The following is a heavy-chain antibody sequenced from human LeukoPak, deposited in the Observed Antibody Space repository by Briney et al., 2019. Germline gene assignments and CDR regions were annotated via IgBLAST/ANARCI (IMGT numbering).Heavy chain of an antibody. D-gene: IGHD3-10*01. V-gene: IGHV3-74*01. CDR3: ARDRESWFGELFHYFDY. CDR2: INSDGSST. CDR1: GFTFSSYW. J-gene: IGHJ4*02. Sequence: PGGSLRLSCAASGFTFSSYWMHWVRQAPGKGLVWVSRINSDGSSTSYADSVKGRFTVSRDNAKNTLYLQMNSLRAEDTAVYYCARDRESWFGELFHYFDYWGQGTLVTVSS.